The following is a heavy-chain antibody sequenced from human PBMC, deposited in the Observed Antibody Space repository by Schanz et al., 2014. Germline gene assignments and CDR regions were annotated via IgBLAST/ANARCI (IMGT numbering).Heavy chain of an antibody. J-gene: IGHJ4*02. CDR2: ISPYTGNT. CDR3: ARAGQDYSDSSGYATYYFGN. D-gene: IGHD3-22*01. Sequence: QLQLVQSGAEVKKPGSSVKVSCKLSGGTFSSYTISWVRQAPGQGLEWVGWISPYTGNTHYFDKMEGRVTMTTDTSTSTAYMELRSLRSDDTAMYYCARAGQDYSDSSGYATYYFGNWGQGTLVTVSS. V-gene: IGHV1-18*01. CDR1: GGTFSSYT.